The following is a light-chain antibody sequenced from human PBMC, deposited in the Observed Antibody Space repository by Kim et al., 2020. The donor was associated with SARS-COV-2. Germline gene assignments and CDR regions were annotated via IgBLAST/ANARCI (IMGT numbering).Light chain of an antibody. CDR2: DAS. V-gene: IGKV3-11*01. CDR3: QQRGNWPPT. J-gene: IGKJ1*01. Sequence: DIVLTQSPGTLSLSPGERATLSCRASQSVSSNYLAWYQQRPGQAPRLLIYDASNRATGIPARFSGSGSGTDFTLTISSLEPEDFGVYYCQQRGNWPPTFGQGTKVDIK. CDR1: QSVSSNY.